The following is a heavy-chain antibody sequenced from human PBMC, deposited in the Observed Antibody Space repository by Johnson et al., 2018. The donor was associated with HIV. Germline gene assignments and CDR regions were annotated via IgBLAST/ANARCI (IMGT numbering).Heavy chain of an antibody. V-gene: IGHV3-23*04. Sequence: VQLVESGGGVVRPGGSLRLSCAASGFTFDDYGMSWVSAISGSGGSTYYADSVKGRFTISRDNSKNTLYLQRNSLRAEDMAVYYCARGSSSKRAIRDAFDIWGQGTMVTVSS. D-gene: IGHD6-13*01. J-gene: IGHJ3*02. CDR3: ARGSSSKRAIRDAFDI. CDR1: GFTFDDYG. CDR2: ISGSGGST.